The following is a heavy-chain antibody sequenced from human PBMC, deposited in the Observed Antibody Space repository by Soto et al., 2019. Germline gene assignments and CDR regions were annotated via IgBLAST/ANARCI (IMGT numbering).Heavy chain of an antibody. CDR3: ARIVVVPAASLPYMDV. V-gene: IGHV4-59*08. Sequence: SETLSLTCTVSGGSISSYYWSWIRQPPGKGLEWIGYIYYSGSTNYNPSLKSRVTISVDTSKNQFSLELSSVTAADTAVYYCARIVVVPAASLPYMDVWGKGTTVTVSS. D-gene: IGHD2-2*01. CDR2: IYYSGST. J-gene: IGHJ6*03. CDR1: GGSISSYY.